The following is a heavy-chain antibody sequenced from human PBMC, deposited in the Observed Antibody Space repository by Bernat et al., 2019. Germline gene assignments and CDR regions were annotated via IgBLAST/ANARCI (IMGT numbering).Heavy chain of an antibody. CDR2: ISYDGSNK. V-gene: IGHV3-30-3*01. CDR3: ARERGVGIQLLRRYYGMDV. CDR1: GFTFSSYA. J-gene: IGHJ6*02. Sequence: QVQLVESGGGVVQPGRSLRLSCAASGFTFSSYAMHWVRQAPGKGLEWVAVISYDGSNKYYADSVKGRFTISRDNSKNTLYLQMNSLRAEDTAVYYCARERGVGIQLLRRYYGMDVWGQGTTVTVSS. D-gene: IGHD5-18*01.